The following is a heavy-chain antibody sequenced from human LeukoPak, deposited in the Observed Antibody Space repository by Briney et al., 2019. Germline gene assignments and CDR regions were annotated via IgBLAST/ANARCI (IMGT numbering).Heavy chain of an antibody. CDR1: GFTFGDYA. CDR2: IRSKAYGGTT. J-gene: IGHJ4*02. Sequence: PGGSLRLSCTASGFTFGDYAMSWFRQAPGKGLEWVGFIRSKAYGGTTEYAASVKGRFTISRDDSKSIAYLQMNSLKTEDTAVYYCTRRSGSYSYAFDYWGQGTLVTVSS. CDR3: TRRSGSYSYAFDY. D-gene: IGHD1-26*01. V-gene: IGHV3-49*03.